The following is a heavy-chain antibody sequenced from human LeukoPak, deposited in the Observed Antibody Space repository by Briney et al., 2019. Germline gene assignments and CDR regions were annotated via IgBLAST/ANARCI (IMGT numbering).Heavy chain of an antibody. CDR2: IKQDGSGK. CDR1: GFTFSSYW. Sequence: PGGSLRLSCAASGFTFSSYWMSWVRQAPGKGLEWVANIKQDGSGKYYVDSVKGRFTISRDNAKNSLYLQMNSLRAEDTAVYYCARPPSRGSGYYYFTFDYWGQGTLVTVSS. J-gene: IGHJ4*02. CDR3: ARPPSRGSGYYYFTFDY. V-gene: IGHV3-7*01. D-gene: IGHD3-22*01.